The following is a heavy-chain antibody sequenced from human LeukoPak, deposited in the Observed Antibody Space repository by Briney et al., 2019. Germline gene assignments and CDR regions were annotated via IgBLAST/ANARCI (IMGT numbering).Heavy chain of an antibody. CDR2: IKQDGSEK. Sequence: GGFLRLSCAASGFTFSSYWMSWVRQAPGKGLEWVANIKQDGSEKYYVDSVKGRFTISRDNAKNSLYLQMNSLRAEDTAVYYCARDSMVRGDRVDYWGQGTLVTVSS. CDR3: ARDSMVRGDRVDY. V-gene: IGHV3-7*01. D-gene: IGHD3-10*01. CDR1: GFTFSSYW. J-gene: IGHJ4*02.